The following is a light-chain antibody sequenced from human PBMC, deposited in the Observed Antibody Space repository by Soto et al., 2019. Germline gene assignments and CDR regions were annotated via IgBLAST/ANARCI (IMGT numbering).Light chain of an antibody. CDR1: SSDVGGYNY. J-gene: IGLJ1*01. CDR3: SSYTRSSPPYV. Sequence: QSVLTQPASVSGSPGQSITISCTGTSSDVGGYNYVSWYQQHPGKAPKLMIYDVSNRPSGVSNRFSGSKSGNTASLTISGLQAEDEADYYCSSYTRSSPPYVFGNGTKVTVL. CDR2: DVS. V-gene: IGLV2-14*01.